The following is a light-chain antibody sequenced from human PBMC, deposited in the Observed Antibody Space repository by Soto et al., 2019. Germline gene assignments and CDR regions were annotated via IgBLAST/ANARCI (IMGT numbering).Light chain of an antibody. J-gene: IGKJ1*01. CDR3: MQSIATPWT. Sequence: DIVMTQSPLALPVTPGEAASISCRSSQSLLHSYGSNYVDWYLQKPGQSPQLLIYLGFSRASGVPDRFSGSGSVTDFTLKISIFESGDVVVSYCMQSIATPWTFGKGTQMDVK. CDR1: QSLLHSYGSNY. CDR2: LGF. V-gene: IGKV2-28*01.